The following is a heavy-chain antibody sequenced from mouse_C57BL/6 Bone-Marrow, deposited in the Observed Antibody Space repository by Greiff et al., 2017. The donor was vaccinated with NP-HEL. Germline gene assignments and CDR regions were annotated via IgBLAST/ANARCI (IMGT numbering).Heavy chain of an antibody. CDR3: ARFLSLGRGFAY. V-gene: IGHV1-59*01. CDR1: GYTFTSYW. J-gene: IGHJ3*01. CDR2: IDPSDSYT. Sequence: QVQLQQPGAELVRPGTSVKLSCKASGYTFTSYWMHWVKQRPGQGLEWIGEIDPSDSYTNYNQKFKGKATLTVDTASSTAYMQLSSLTSEDSAVYYCARFLSLGRGFAYWGQGTLVTVSA.